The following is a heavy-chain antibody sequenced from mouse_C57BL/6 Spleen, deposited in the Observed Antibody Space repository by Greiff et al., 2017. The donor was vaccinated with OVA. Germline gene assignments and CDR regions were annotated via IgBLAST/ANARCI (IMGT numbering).Heavy chain of an antibody. V-gene: IGHV1-64*01. CDR2: IHPNSGST. CDR1: GYTFTSYW. D-gene: IGHD2-4*01. J-gene: IGHJ4*01. Sequence: QVQLQQPGAELVKPGASVKLSCKASGYTFTSYWMHWVKQRPGQGLEWIGMIHPNSGSTNYNEKFKSKATLTVDKSSSTAYMQLSSLTSEDSAVYYCARGIYYDYDDGYAMDYWGQGTSVTVSS. CDR3: ARGIYYDYDDGYAMDY.